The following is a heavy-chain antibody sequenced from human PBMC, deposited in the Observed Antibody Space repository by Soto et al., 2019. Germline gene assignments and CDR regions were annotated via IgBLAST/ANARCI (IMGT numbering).Heavy chain of an antibody. CDR3: ATHREGATYYFDY. D-gene: IGHD1-26*01. Sequence: VKVSCKASGGTFSSYAISWVRQAPGQGLEWMGGIIPIFATANYAQKFQERVTITRDMSSSTAYLELSSLRSEDTAVYYCATHREGATYYFDYWGQGNLVTVSS. V-gene: IGHV1-69*05. CDR2: IIPIFATA. CDR1: GGTFSSYA. J-gene: IGHJ4*02.